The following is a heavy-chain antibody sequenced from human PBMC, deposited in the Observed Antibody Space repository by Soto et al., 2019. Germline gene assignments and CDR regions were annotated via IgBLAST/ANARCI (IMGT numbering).Heavy chain of an antibody. CDR2: ISYDGINK. D-gene: IGHD1-1*01. V-gene: IGHV3-30*18. CDR3: AKSVYNWNDWFFDY. CDR1: GFTFSSYG. Sequence: QVQLVESGGGVVQPGRSLRLSCAASGFTFSSYGMHWVRQAPGKGLEWVAVISYDGINKYYADSVKGRFTISRDNSKNTLYLQMNSLRAEDTAVYYYAKSVYNWNDWFFDYWGQGTLVTVSS. J-gene: IGHJ4*02.